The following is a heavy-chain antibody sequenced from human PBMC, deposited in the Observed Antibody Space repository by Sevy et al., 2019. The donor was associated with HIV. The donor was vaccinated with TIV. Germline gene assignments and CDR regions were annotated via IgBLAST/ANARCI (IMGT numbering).Heavy chain of an antibody. Sequence: GGSLRLSCAASGFTLRSYSMHWVRQAPGKGLEWVAVISNDGGNQYYADSVKGRFTISRDNSKNTVYLQMNSLRAEDTAVYYCAKDVSDGYNYFLDFWGQGALVTVSS. D-gene: IGHD5-12*01. CDR3: AKDVSDGYNYFLDF. CDR2: ISNDGGNQ. CDR1: GFTLRSYS. J-gene: IGHJ4*02. V-gene: IGHV3-30*18.